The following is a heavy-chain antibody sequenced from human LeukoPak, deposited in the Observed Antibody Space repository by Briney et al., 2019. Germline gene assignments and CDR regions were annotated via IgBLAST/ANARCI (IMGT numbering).Heavy chain of an antibody. D-gene: IGHD5-12*01. CDR3: ARGVRAGGYPYFDA. J-gene: IGHJ4*02. Sequence: PSETLSLTCTVSGGSISIYYWSWIRQPPGKGLEWIAYIYNSGSTNYNPSLRSRVTISVDTSKNQFSLKLSSVTAADTAAYFCARGVRAGGYPYFDAWGQGTLVSVSS. CDR2: IYNSGST. V-gene: IGHV4-59*01. CDR1: GGSISIYY.